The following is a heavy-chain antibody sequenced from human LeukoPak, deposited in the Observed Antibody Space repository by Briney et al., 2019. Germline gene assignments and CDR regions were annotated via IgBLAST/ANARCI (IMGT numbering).Heavy chain of an antibody. V-gene: IGHV4-4*07. CDR3: ARQVGVVVPAAPEGDYYYYYMDV. Sequence: SETLSLTCTVSGGSISSYYWSWIRQPAGKGLEWIGRIYTSGSTNYNPSLKSRVTMSVDTSKNQFSLKLSSVTAADTAVYYCARQVGVVVPAAPEGDYYYYYMDVWGKGTTVTVSS. D-gene: IGHD2-2*01. CDR1: GGSISSYY. CDR2: IYTSGST. J-gene: IGHJ6*03.